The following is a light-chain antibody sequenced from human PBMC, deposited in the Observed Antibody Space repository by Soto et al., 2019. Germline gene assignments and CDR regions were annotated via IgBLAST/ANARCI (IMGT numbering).Light chain of an antibody. CDR3: QQYEKWPPSIT. Sequence: EIVMTQSPATLSVSPGDRATLSCRAGQPLNNNVAWYQHKPGQAPRLLIHGASTRATGISARFSGSGSGTEFTLTISSLQSEDFAVYYCQQYEKWPPSITFGQGTRLEIK. V-gene: IGKV3-15*01. CDR2: GAS. CDR1: QPLNNN. J-gene: IGKJ5*01.